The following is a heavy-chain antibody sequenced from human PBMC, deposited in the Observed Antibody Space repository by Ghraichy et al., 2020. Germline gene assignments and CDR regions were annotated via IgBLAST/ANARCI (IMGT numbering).Heavy chain of an antibody. D-gene: IGHD2-2*01. CDR1: GYTFTGYY. CDR2: INPNSGGT. V-gene: IGHV1-2*02. CDR3: ARDCVSRSYCSSTSWFFCEEENWFDP. Sequence: ASVKVSCKASGYTFTGYYMHWVRQAPGQGLEWMGWINPNSGGTNYAQKFQGRVTMTRDTSISTAYMELSRLRSDDTAVYYCARDCVSRSYCSSTSWFFCEEENWFDPWGQGTLVTVSS. J-gene: IGHJ5*02.